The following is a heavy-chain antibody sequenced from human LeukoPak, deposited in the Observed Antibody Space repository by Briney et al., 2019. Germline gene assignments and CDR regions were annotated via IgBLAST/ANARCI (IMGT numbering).Heavy chain of an antibody. D-gene: IGHD1-1*01. CDR2: INHSGST. J-gene: IGHJ4*02. CDR1: GGSFSGYY. Sequence: SETLSLTCAVYGGSFSGYYWSWIRQPPGKGLEWIGEINHSGSTNYNPSLKSRVTISVDTSKNQFSLKLSSVTAADTAVYYCARGRSWNETFDYWGQGTLVTVAS. CDR3: ARGRSWNETFDY. V-gene: IGHV4-34*01.